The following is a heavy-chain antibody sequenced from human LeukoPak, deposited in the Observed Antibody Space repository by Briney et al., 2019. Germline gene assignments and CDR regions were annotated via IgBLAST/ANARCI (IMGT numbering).Heavy chain of an antibody. CDR2: IYYDASNE. D-gene: IGHD3-3*01. V-gene: IGHV3-33*06. CDR3: AKDRSLRFLEY. J-gene: IGHJ4*02. Sequence: GGSLRLSXAASGYTFNTYGMHWVRQPPGKGLEWVAVIYYDASNEYYADSVKGRFTISKDNSRNTVYLEMNDLRADDTAIYYCAKDRSLRFLEYWGQGTLVTVSS. CDR1: GYTFNTYG.